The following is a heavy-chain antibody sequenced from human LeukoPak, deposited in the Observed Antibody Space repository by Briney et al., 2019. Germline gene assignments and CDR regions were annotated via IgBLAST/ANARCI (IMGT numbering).Heavy chain of an antibody. D-gene: IGHD3-22*01. J-gene: IGHJ4*02. Sequence: GGSLRLSCAASGFTFSSYGMSWVRQAPGKGLEWVSVIYSGGSTYYADSVKGRFTISRDNSKNTLYLEMNSLRVEDTAVYYCARDSYDSSGYYFPFDYWGQGTLVTVSS. CDR3: ARDSYDSSGYYFPFDY. CDR2: IYSGGST. V-gene: IGHV3-53*01. CDR1: GFTFSSYG.